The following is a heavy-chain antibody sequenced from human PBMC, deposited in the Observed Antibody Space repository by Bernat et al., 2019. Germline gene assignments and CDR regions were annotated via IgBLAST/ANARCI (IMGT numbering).Heavy chain of an antibody. V-gene: IGHV3-48*03. CDR1: GFTFSSYE. D-gene: IGHD2-15*01. J-gene: IGHJ4*02. CDR3: AREGSFDDFDY. Sequence: EVQLVESGGGLVKPGGSLRLSCAVSGFTFSSYELNWVRQAPGKGLEWISYISSSGSARYYADSVKGRFTMSRDNAKNALYLQMNSLRAEDTAVYYCAREGSFDDFDYWGQGTLVTVSS. CDR2: ISSSGSAR.